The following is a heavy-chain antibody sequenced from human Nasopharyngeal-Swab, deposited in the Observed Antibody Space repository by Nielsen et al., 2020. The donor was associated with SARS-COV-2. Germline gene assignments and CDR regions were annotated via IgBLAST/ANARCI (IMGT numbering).Heavy chain of an antibody. CDR2: IIPIFGTA. J-gene: IGHJ4*02. D-gene: IGHD3-10*01. Sequence: WVRHAPGQGLEWMGGIIPIFGTANYAQKFQGRVTITADESTSTAYMELSSLRSEDTAVYYCASSAIWFGEFPIDYWGQGTLVTVFS. CDR3: ASSAIWFGEFPIDY. V-gene: IGHV1-69*01.